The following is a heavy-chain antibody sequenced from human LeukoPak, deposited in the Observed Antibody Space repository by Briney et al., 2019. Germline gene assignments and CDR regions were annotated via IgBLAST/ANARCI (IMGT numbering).Heavy chain of an antibody. D-gene: IGHD2-2*01. J-gene: IGHJ6*03. Sequence: GGSLRLSCAASGFTFSSYSMNWVRQAPGKGLEWVSSISSSNSYIYCADSVKGRFTISRDNAKNSLYLQMNSLRAEDTAVYYCARDAIVVVPAGSYYYMDVWGKGTTVTVSS. CDR1: GFTFSSYS. CDR3: ARDAIVVVPAGSYYYMDV. CDR2: ISSSNSYI. V-gene: IGHV3-21*01.